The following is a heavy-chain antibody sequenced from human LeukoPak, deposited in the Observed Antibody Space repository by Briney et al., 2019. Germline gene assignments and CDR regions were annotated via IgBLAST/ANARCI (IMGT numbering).Heavy chain of an antibody. D-gene: IGHD6-19*01. Sequence: ETLSLTCAVYGGSFSGYYWSWIRQPPGKGLEWVANIKQDGSEKKYVDSVKGRFTISRDNSKNTLYLQMNSLRAEDTAVYYCAKSLGLVLGWFDPWGQGTLVTVSS. CDR3: AKSLGLVLGWFDP. J-gene: IGHJ5*02. V-gene: IGHV3-7*03. CDR2: IKQDGSEK. CDR1: GGSFSGYY.